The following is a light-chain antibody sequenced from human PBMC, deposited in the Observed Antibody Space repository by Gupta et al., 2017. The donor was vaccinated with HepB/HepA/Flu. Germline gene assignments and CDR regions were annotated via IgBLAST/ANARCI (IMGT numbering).Light chain of an antibody. CDR1: QSLLHSNGYNS. CDR2: LGS. Sequence: EIVLTPSPLSLPVTPGEPASISCRSSQSLLHSNGYNSLDWYLQKPGQSPQLLIYLGSHRASGVPDRFSGSGSGTDFTLKISRVEAEDVGVYYCMQAGRSPLTFGEGTKVEIK. J-gene: IGKJ4*02. V-gene: IGKV2-28*01. CDR3: MQAGRSPLT.